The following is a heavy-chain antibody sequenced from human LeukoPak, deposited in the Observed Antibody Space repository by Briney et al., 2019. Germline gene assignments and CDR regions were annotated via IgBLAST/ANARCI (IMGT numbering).Heavy chain of an antibody. CDR1: GGPISSYY. CDR3: ARDRRDSSSWYPSDYYGMDV. J-gene: IGHJ6*02. Sequence: SETLSLTCTVSGGPISSYYWSWIRQPPGKGLEWIGYIYYSGSTNYNPSLKSRVTISVDTSKNQFSLKLSSVTAADTAVYYCARDRRDSSSWYPSDYYGMDVWGQGTTVTVSS. D-gene: IGHD6-13*01. V-gene: IGHV4-59*01. CDR2: IYYSGST.